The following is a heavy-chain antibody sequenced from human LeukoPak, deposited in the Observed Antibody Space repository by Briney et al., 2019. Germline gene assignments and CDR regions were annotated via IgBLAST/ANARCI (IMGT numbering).Heavy chain of an antibody. Sequence: GGSLRLSCAASGFTFSSYAMCWVRQAPGKGLEWVPAISGSGGSTYYADSVKGRFTISRDNSKNTLYPQMNSLRAEDTAVYYCAKDGNGDPRFDYWGQGTLVTVSS. CDR2: ISGSGGST. CDR1: GFTFSSYA. CDR3: AKDGNGDPRFDY. J-gene: IGHJ4*02. D-gene: IGHD4-17*01. V-gene: IGHV3-23*01.